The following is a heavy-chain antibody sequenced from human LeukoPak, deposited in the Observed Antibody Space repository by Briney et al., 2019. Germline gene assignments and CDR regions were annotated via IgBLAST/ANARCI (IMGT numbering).Heavy chain of an antibody. CDR1: GFSFSYYA. CDR3: VKGRGVLTTVTTHYFDY. D-gene: IGHD4-17*01. V-gene: IGHV3-64D*09. Sequence: PGGSLRLSCSASGFSFSYYAMHWVRQAPGKGLEYVSAISSDGRTTYYADSVKGRFAISRDNSKNTLYPQMSSLRAEDTAVYYCVKGRGVLTTVTTHYFDYWGQGTLVTVSS. J-gene: IGHJ4*02. CDR2: ISSDGRTT.